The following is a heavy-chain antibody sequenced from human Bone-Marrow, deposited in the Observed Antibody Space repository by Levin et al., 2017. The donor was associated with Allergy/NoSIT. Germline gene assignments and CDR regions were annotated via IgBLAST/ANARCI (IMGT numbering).Heavy chain of an antibody. CDR1: GGTFSSST. CDR2: IVPIFGST. Sequence: EASVKVSCKASGGTFSSSTISWVRQAPGQGLEWLGMIVPIFGSTTYAQKFQGRVTITADESTGTTYMELTSLTSEDTAVYYCARGDRIMDLYDSGTSSMDVWGQGTTVTVSS. J-gene: IGHJ6*02. V-gene: IGHV1-69*13. D-gene: IGHD3-10*01. CDR3: ARGDRIMDLYDSGTSSMDV.